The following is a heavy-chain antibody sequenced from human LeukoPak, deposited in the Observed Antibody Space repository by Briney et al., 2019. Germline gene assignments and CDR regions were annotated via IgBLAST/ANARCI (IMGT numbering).Heavy chain of an antibody. V-gene: IGHV3-7*01. Sequence: GGSLRLSCVASGFTFSRYSMNWVRQAPGKGLEWVANINQDGSDKYYLNSVKGRFTISRDNAKNSLFLQMNSLRAEDSALYYCATETTGDFDYWGLGTLVTVSS. CDR3: ATETTGDFDY. CDR1: GFTFSRYS. J-gene: IGHJ4*02. CDR2: INQDGSDK. D-gene: IGHD1-1*01.